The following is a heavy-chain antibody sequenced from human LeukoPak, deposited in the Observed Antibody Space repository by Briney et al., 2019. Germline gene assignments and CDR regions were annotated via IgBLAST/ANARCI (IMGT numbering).Heavy chain of an antibody. J-gene: IGHJ4*02. D-gene: IGHD3-10*01. CDR3: ARRRVWFGDLLHYFDY. CDR2: IYYSGSV. Sequence: SETLSLTCNVFGGSIGSSSYYWGWIRQAPGKGLEWIGSIYYSGSVYYNPSLKSRVTISEDTSKNRFSLKLSSVTAADTAVYYCARRRVWFGDLLHYFDYWGQGILVTVSS. CDR1: GGSIGSSSYY. V-gene: IGHV4-39*01.